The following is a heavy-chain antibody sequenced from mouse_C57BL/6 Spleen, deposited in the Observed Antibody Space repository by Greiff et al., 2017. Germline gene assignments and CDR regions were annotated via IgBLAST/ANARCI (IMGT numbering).Heavy chain of an antibody. J-gene: IGHJ1*03. D-gene: IGHD1-1*01. CDR2: INPNYGTT. V-gene: IGHV1-39*01. Sequence: EVQLQQSGPELVKPGASVKISCKASGYSFTDYNMNWVKQSNGKSLEWIGVINPNYGTTSYNQKFKGKATLTVDQSSSTAYMQLNSLTSEDSAVDYCARGDVSSPYWYFDVWGTGTTGTVSS. CDR3: ARGDVSSPYWYFDV. CDR1: GYSFTDYN.